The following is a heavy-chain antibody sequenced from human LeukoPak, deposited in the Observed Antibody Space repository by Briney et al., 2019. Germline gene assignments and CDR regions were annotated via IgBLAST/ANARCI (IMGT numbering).Heavy chain of an antibody. V-gene: IGHV4-30-4*01. J-gene: IGHJ6*02. D-gene: IGHD3-22*01. CDR2: IYYSGST. CDR1: GGSISSGDYY. CDR3: ARERWYYDSSGYYYYYGMDV. Sequence: PSETLSLTCTVSGGSISSGDYYWSWIRQPPGKGLEWIGYIYYSGSTYYNPSLKSRVTISVDTSKSQFSLKLSSVTAADTAVYYCARERWYYDSSGYYYYYGMDVWGQGTTVTVSS.